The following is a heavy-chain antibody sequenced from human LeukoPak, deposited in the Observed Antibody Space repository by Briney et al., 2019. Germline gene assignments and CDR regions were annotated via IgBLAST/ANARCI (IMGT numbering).Heavy chain of an antibody. CDR1: GFTFSSYS. V-gene: IGHV3-48*01. CDR2: ISSSSSTI. Sequence: GGSLRLSCAASGFTFSSYSMNWVRQAPGKGLEWVSYISSSSSTIYYADSVKGRFTISRDNAKNSLYLQMNSLRAEDTAVYYCASIAAAGFDDYWGQGTLVTVSS. J-gene: IGHJ4*02. D-gene: IGHD6-13*01. CDR3: ASIAAAGFDDY.